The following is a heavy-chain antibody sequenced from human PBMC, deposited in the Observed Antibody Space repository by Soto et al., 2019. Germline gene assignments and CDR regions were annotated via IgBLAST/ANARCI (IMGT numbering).Heavy chain of an antibody. CDR3: ATTPSTFSSGWTTAMDV. Sequence: GASVKVSCKASGYTFTSSGISWVRQAPGQGLEWMGWISTDNGNTNYAQHLQGRVTMTEDTSTDTAYMELRRLRSEDTAVYYCATTPSTFSSGWTTAMDVWGQGTTVTVSS. V-gene: IGHV1-18*01. CDR2: ISTDNGNT. CDR1: GYTFTSSG. J-gene: IGHJ6*02. D-gene: IGHD6-19*01.